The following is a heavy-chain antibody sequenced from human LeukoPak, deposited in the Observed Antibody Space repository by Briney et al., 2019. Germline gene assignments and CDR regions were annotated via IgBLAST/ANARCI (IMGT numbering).Heavy chain of an antibody. CDR2: ISSSSSYI. V-gene: IGHV3-21*01. J-gene: IGHJ4*02. D-gene: IGHD1-26*01. Sequence: GGSLRLSCAASGFTFSSYSMNWVRQAPGKGLEWVSSISSSSSYIYYADSVKGRFTISRDNAKNSLYLQMNSLRAEDTAVHYCARDLGDSGSFDYWGQGTLVTVSS. CDR3: ARDLGDSGSFDY. CDR1: GFTFSSYS.